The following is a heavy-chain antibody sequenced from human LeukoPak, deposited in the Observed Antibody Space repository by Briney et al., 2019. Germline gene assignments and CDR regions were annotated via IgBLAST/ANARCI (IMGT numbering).Heavy chain of an antibody. CDR3: ARQWLWPSDAFDI. CDR2: IIPIFGTA. V-gene: IGHV1-69*05. D-gene: IGHD3-22*01. J-gene: IGHJ3*02. Sequence: GASVKVSCKASGGTFSSYAISWVRQAPGQGLEWMGRIIPIFGTANYAQKFQGRVTITTDESTSTAYMELSSLRSEDTAVYYCARQWLWPSDAFDIWGQGTMVTVSS. CDR1: GGTFSSYA.